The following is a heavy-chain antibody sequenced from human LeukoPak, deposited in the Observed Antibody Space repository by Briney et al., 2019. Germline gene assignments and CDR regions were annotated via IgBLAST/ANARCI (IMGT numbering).Heavy chain of an antibody. J-gene: IGHJ4*02. CDR2: IYHSGST. V-gene: IGHV4-38-2*01. CDR3: ARHGHDFTLDY. CDR1: GYSISSGFC. Sequence: SETLSLTCAVSGYSISSGFCWGCIRQPPGKGLEWIGSIYHSGSTYYNPSLKSRVTISVDTSKNQFSLKLSSVTAADTAVYYCARHGHDFTLDYWGQGTLVTVSS. D-gene: IGHD3-3*01.